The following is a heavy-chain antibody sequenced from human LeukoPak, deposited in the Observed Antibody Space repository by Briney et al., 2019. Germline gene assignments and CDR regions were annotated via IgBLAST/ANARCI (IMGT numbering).Heavy chain of an antibody. Sequence: SETLSLTCTVSGGSISSYYWSWIRQPAGKGLEWIGRIYTSGSTNYNPSLKSRVTMSVDTSKNQFSLKLSSVTAADTAVYYCARVRENDSSGYYFGRENWFDPWGQGTLVTVSS. J-gene: IGHJ5*02. V-gene: IGHV4-4*07. CDR3: ARVRENDSSGYYFGRENWFDP. CDR2: IYTSGST. D-gene: IGHD3-22*01. CDR1: GGSISSYY.